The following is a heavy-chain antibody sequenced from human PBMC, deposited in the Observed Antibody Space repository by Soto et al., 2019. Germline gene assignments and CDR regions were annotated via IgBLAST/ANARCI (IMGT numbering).Heavy chain of an antibody. CDR2: IYFNGIT. V-gene: IGHV4-4*02. J-gene: IGHJ3*01. CDR1: GASISRSNW. D-gene: IGHD3-10*01. Sequence: QMQLQESGPGVVKPSGTLSLTCAVSGASISRSNWWSWVRQPPGKGLEWIGEIYFNGITTYNPSLESRVTISGDTSKNQFSLKLTSVTAADTALYFCASREPGSAPPSFWGQGTKVTISS. CDR3: ASREPGSAPPSF.